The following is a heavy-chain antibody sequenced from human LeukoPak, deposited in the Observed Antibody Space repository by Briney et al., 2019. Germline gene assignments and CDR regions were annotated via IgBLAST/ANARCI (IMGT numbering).Heavy chain of an antibody. Sequence: GRSLRLSCAASGFTFPIYAIHWFRQAPGKGLEWVAVISYDGSNKYYADSVKGRFTISRDNSKNTLYLHMNSLRAEDTAVYYCAREAAVSGPSYFDFWGQGTLVTVSS. CDR1: GFTFPIYA. CDR3: AREAAVSGPSYFDF. J-gene: IGHJ4*02. D-gene: IGHD6-19*01. CDR2: ISYDGSNK. V-gene: IGHV3-30-3*01.